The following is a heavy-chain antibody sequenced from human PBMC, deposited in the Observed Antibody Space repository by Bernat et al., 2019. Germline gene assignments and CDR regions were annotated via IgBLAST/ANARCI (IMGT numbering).Heavy chain of an antibody. D-gene: IGHD3-10*02. CDR3: AKVYCSHAFDI. J-gene: IGHJ3*02. V-gene: IGHV3-30*02. CDR1: GFPFSNYA. CDR2: IRYDGSDK. Sequence: QVQLVESGGGVVQPGGSLRLSCAASGFPFSNYAMHWVRQAPGKGLEWVAFIRYDGSDKYYADSVKSRFTLSRDNSKNTLYLQMSSVRAEETAVYYCAKVYCSHAFDIWGQGTMVTVSS.